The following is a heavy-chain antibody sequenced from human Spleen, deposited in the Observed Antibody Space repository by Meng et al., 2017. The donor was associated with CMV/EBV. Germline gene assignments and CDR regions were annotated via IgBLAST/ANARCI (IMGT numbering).Heavy chain of an antibody. Sequence: GESLKISCAGSGFMFSTYWMNWVRQAPGKGLEWVANIKQDGSEKFHVDSVKGRFTISRDNAKNSLYLQMNSLRAEDTAVYYCARSLRFLGNYFYLGMDVWGLGTTVTVSS. D-gene: IGHD3-3*01. CDR1: GFMFSTYW. CDR3: ARSLRFLGNYFYLGMDV. J-gene: IGHJ6*02. V-gene: IGHV3-7*01. CDR2: IKQDGSEK.